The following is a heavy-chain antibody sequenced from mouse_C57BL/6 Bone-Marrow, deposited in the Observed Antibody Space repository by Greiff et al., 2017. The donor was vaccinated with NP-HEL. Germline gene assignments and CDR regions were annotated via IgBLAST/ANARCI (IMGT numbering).Heavy chain of an antibody. J-gene: IGHJ3*01. CDR3: ARRGYAWFAY. Sequence: EVHLVESGGDLVKPGGSLKLSCAASGFTFSSYGMSWVRQTPDKRLEWVATISSGGSYTYYPDSVKGRFTISRDNAKNTLYLQMSSLKSEDTAMDYSARRGYAWFAYWGQGTLVTVSA. CDR2: ISSGGSYT. V-gene: IGHV5-6*01. D-gene: IGHD2-2*01. CDR1: GFTFSSYG.